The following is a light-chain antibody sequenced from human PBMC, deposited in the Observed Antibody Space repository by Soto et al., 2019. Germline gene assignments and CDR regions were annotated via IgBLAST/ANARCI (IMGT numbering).Light chain of an antibody. J-gene: IGLJ2*01. CDR2: EDD. V-gene: IGLV6-57*04. CDR1: SGSIGSNS. Sequence: NFMLTQPHSVSESPGKTVTISCTRSSGSIGSNSVQWCRQRPGSAPTIVIYEDDQRPSGVPNRFAGSIDRSSNSASLTISGLQTEDEADYYCQSYDTNTVVFGGGTKLTVL. CDR3: QSYDTNTVV.